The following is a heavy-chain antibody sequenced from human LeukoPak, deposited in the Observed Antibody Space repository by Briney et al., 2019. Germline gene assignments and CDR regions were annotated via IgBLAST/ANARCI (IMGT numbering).Heavy chain of an antibody. Sequence: PSETLSLTCTVSGGSISNNYWSWFRQPPGKGLEWIGYIYYSGSTNYNPSLKSRVTISVDTSKSQFSLKLSSVTAADTAVYYCASHKGFGGQGTLVTVSS. CDR2: IYYSGST. V-gene: IGHV4-59*01. CDR1: GGSISNNY. CDR3: ASHKGF. J-gene: IGHJ4*02.